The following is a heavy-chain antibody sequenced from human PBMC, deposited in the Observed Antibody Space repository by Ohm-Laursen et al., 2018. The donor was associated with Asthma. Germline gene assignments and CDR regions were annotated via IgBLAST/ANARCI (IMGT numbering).Heavy chain of an antibody. CDR3: ASTSSYSYYYGMDV. Sequence: SLRLSCAASGFTFSNYNMIWVRQAPGKGLDWVSSITTGSSTIYYADSVRGRFTISTDSAKNTLYLQMNSLRPEDTAVYYCASTSSYSYYYGMDVWGQGATVIVSS. V-gene: IGHV3-48*03. CDR2: ITTGSSTI. CDR1: GFTFSNYN. J-gene: IGHJ6*02.